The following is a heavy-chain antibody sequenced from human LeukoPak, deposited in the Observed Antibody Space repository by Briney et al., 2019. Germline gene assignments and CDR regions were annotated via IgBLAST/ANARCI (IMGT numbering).Heavy chain of an antibody. CDR2: IYTSGST. CDR3: ARADCTNGVCYTSDY. CDR1: GGSISSGSYY. V-gene: IGHV4-61*02. D-gene: IGHD2-8*01. Sequence: SQTLSLTCTVPGGSISSGSYYWSWIRQPAGKGLEWIGRIYTSGSTNYNPSLKSRVTISVDTSKNQFSLKLSSVTAADTAVYYCARADCTNGVCYTSDYWGQGTLVTVSS. J-gene: IGHJ4*02.